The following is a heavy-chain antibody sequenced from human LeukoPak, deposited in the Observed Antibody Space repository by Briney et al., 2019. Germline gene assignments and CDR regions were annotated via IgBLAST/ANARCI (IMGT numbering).Heavy chain of an antibody. V-gene: IGHV1-69*05. CDR2: IIPIFGTA. CDR1: GGTFSSYA. CDR3: ASAEVSYCSSTSCYFDY. D-gene: IGHD2-2*01. Sequence: SVKVSCKASGGTFSSYAISWVRQALGQGLEWMGGIIPIFGTANYAQKFQGRVTITTDESTSTAYMELSSLRSEDTAVYYCASAEVSYCSSTSCYFDYWGQGTLVTVSS. J-gene: IGHJ4*02.